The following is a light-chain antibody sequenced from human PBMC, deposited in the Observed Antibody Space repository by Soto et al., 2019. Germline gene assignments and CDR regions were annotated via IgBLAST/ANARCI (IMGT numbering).Light chain of an antibody. J-gene: IGLJ2*01. Sequence: QSVLTQPASVSGSPGQSITVSCTGTSSDIGGHNYVSWYQQHPGKVPKLIIYEVSNRPSGVSNRFSGSKSGNTASLTVSGLQAEDEADYYCSSYTTTSTVVFGVGTKLTVL. CDR1: SSDIGGHNY. V-gene: IGLV2-14*01. CDR3: SSYTTTSTVV. CDR2: EVS.